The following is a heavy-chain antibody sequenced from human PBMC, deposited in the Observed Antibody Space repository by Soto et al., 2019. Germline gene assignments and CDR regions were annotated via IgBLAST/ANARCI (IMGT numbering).Heavy chain of an antibody. J-gene: IGHJ6*02. V-gene: IGHV6-1*01. CDR1: GDSVSSNSAA. D-gene: IGHD4-4*01. CDR2: TYYRSKWYN. CDR3: ARDPVPVTTQYYYGMDV. Sequence: PSQTLSLTCAISGDSVSSNSAAWNWIRQSPSRGLEWLGRTYYRSKWYNDYAVSVKSRITINPDTSKNQFSLQLNSVTPEDTAVYYCARDPVPVTTQYYYGMDVWGQGTTVTVSS.